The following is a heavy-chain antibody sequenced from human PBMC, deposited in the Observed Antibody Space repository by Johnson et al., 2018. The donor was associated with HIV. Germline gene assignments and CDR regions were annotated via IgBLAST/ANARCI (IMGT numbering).Heavy chain of an antibody. Sequence: VQLVESGGGVVRPGESLRLSCAASGFTFDDYGMSWVRQAPGKGLEWVSGINWNGGSTTYADSVRGRFTVSRDNAKSSLYLQMNSRRAEDTAVYYCAKKQDWGSYSDTFDIWGQGTMVTVSS. CDR3: AKKQDWGSYSDTFDI. CDR2: INWNGGST. V-gene: IGHV3-20*04. CDR1: GFTFDDYG. J-gene: IGHJ3*02. D-gene: IGHD7-27*01.